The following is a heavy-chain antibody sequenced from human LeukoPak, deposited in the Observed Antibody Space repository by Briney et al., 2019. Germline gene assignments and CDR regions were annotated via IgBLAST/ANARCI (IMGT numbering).Heavy chain of an antibody. CDR2: INHSGST. Sequence: SETLSLTCAVYGGSSSGYYWSWIRQPPGKGLEWIGEINHSGSTNYNPSLKSRVTISVDTSKNQFSLKLSSVTAADTAVYYCARAWGRWLQWYYFDYWGQGTLVTVSS. J-gene: IGHJ4*02. V-gene: IGHV4-34*01. CDR1: GGSSSGYY. CDR3: ARAWGRWLQWYYFDY. D-gene: IGHD3-16*01.